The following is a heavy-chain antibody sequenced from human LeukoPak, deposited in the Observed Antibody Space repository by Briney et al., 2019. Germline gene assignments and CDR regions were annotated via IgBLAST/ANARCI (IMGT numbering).Heavy chain of an antibody. J-gene: IGHJ6*03. CDR1: GGSISSYY. CDR2: IYHNGRT. CDR3: ARRRAQSSGPSFYYFYMDV. V-gene: IGHV4-59*01. Sequence: SETLSLTCTVSGGSISSYYWSWIRQLPGERLEWIGYIYHNGRTTYNPSLASRVTISLDTSKNQLSLNQRFVTAADTALYFCARRRAQSSGPSFYYFYMDVWGKGTTVTVSS. D-gene: IGHD1-26*01.